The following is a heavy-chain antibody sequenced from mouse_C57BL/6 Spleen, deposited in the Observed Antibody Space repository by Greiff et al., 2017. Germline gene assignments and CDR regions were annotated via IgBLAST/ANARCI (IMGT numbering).Heavy chain of an antibody. V-gene: IGHV14-1*01. CDR2: IDTEDGGT. J-gene: IGHJ2*01. D-gene: IGHD1-1*01. Sequence: EVQLQQSGAELVRPGASVKLSCTASGFTFNDYYMHWVKQRPGQGLEWIGRIDTEDGGTEYTPKIKGNATVTADTSSNTTDLQLNNLASEDTAFYYSTTGSTTDYFDYWGQGTTVTVSS. CDR1: GFTFNDYY. CDR3: TTGSTTDYFDY.